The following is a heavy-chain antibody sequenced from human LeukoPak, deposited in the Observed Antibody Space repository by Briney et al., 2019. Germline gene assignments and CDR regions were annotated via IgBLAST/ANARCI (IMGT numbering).Heavy chain of an antibody. CDR2: INPNSGGT. CDR3: ARDVLGGDSSGYHGDY. J-gene: IGHJ4*02. D-gene: IGHD3-22*01. CDR1: RYTFTAYY. Sequence: GASVKVSCKASRYTFTAYYMHWVRQAPGQGLEWMGWINPNSGGTNYAQKFQGRVTMTRDTSISTAYMELSRLRSDDTAVYYCARDVLGGDSSGYHGDYWGQGTLVTVSS. V-gene: IGHV1-2*02.